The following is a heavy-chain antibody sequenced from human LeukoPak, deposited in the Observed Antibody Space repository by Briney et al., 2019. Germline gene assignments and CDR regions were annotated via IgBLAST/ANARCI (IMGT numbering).Heavy chain of an antibody. CDR3: ARGAKDYYDSSGPTRD. Sequence: SETLSLTCTVSGGSISSYYWSWIRQPPGKGLEWIGYIYYSGGTNYNPSLKSRVTISVDTSKNQFSLKLSSVTAADTAVYYCARGAKDYYDSSGPTRDWGQGTLVTVSS. CDR1: GGSISSYY. CDR2: IYYSGGT. D-gene: IGHD3-22*01. J-gene: IGHJ4*02. V-gene: IGHV4-59*01.